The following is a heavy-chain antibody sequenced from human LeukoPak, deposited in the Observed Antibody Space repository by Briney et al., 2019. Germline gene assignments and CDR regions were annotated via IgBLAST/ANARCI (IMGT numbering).Heavy chain of an antibody. J-gene: IGHJ4*02. D-gene: IGHD1-26*01. CDR1: GGTFSSYA. V-gene: IGHV1-69*04. CDR2: IIPIFGIA. CDR3: ARDFRGELPDY. Sequence: SVKVSCKASGGTFSSYAMSWVRQAPGQGLEWMGRIIPIFGIANYAQKFQGRVTITADKSTSTAYMELSSLRSEDTAVYYCARDFRGELPDYWGQGTLVTVSS.